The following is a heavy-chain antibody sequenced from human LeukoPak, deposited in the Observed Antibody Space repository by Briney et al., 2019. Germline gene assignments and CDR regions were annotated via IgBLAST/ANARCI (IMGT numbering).Heavy chain of an antibody. CDR3: ARDRRDGYCLGH. V-gene: IGHV3-66*01. CDR2: IYSGGST. CDR1: GFTVSSNY. J-gene: IGHJ4*02. Sequence: GGSLRLSCAASGFTVSSNYMSWVRQAPGKGLEWVSVIYSGGSTYYADSVKGRFTISRDNSMNTLYLQMNSLRAEDTAVYYCARDRRDGYCLGHWGQGTLVTVSS. D-gene: IGHD5-24*01.